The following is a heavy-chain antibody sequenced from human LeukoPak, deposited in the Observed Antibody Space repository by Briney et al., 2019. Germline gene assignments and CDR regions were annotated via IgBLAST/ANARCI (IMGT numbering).Heavy chain of an antibody. CDR3: VAAAIWFDP. CDR2: IYYSGST. CDR1: GGSISSSSYY. D-gene: IGHD6-13*01. J-gene: IGHJ5*02. Sequence: SETLSLTCTVSGGSISSSSYYWGWIRQPPGKGLEWIGSIYYSGSTYYNPSLKSRVTISVDTSKNQFSLKLSSVTAADTAVYYCVAAAIWFDPWGQGTLVTVSS. V-gene: IGHV4-39*07.